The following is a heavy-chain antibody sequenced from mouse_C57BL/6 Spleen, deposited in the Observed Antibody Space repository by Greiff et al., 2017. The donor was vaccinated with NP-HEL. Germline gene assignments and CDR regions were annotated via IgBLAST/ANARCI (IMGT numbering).Heavy chain of an antibody. CDR2: IYPGDGDT. CDR3: GRGGGNWAGTWFAD. V-gene: IGHV1-80*01. CDR1: GYAFSSYW. Sequence: QVQLQQSGAELVKPGASVKISCKASGYAFSSYWMNWVKQRPGKGLEWIGQIYPGDGDTNYNGKFKGKATLTADKSSSTAYMQLSSLASEDSAVYFCGRGGGNWAGTWFADWGQGTLVTVSA. J-gene: IGHJ3*01. D-gene: IGHD4-1*01.